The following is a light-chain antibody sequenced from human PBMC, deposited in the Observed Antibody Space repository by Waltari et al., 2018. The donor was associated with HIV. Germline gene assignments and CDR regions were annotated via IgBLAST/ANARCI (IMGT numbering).Light chain of an antibody. J-gene: IGKJ4*01. V-gene: IGKV3-20*01. Sequence: ENVLTQFPDTLSLSPGERATLSCRASQAISNAYFAWYQQKPGQAPTLLIYGTSTRATGVPERFSCSGSGTDFTLTISRLEPEDFAVYYCQKYGRVFGGGTKVEMK. CDR3: QKYGRV. CDR1: QAISNAY. CDR2: GTS.